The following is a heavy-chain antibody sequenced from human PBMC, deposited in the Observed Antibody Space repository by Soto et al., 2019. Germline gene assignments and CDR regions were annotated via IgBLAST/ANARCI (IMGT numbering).Heavy chain of an antibody. CDR3: AREGSGYNL. V-gene: IGHV1-69*13. D-gene: IGHD5-12*01. J-gene: IGHJ1*01. CDR2: IIPVFGRP. Sequence: SVKVSCKASGGSFSSFGISWVRQAPGQGLEWMGGIIPVFGRPNYAQRFRGRLTITADESTNTVYLELIDLRSEDTAVYYCAREGSGYNLWGQGTLVTVSS. CDR1: GGSFSSFG.